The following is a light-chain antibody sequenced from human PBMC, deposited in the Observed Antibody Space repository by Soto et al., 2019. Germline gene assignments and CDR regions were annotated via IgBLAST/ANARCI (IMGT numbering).Light chain of an antibody. CDR2: GAS. CDR3: LQTYSLPVA. V-gene: IGKV1-39*01. Sequence: IQVTQSPSSLSASVGDRVTITCRASQSIGSHLNWYQQKPGTAPKLLIHGASSLQGGVPSRFSGSGSGTDFTLTITTLQPEDFATYYCLQTYSLPVAFGGGTKVEI. CDR1: QSIGSH. J-gene: IGKJ4*01.